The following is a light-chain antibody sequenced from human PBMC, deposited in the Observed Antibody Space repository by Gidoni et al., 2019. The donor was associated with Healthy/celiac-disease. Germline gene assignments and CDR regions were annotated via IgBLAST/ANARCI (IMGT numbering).Light chain of an antibody. V-gene: IGKV3-15*01. CDR2: GAS. Sequence: EIVMTQSPATLSVSPGERATLPCRASQSVSSNLAWYQHKPGPAHRLLIYGASTRATGIPATFSCSGSGTEFALTISSLQSEDFAVYYCQQYNNWPLLLTFGGGTKVEIK. J-gene: IGKJ4*01. CDR1: QSVSSN. CDR3: QQYNNWPLLLT.